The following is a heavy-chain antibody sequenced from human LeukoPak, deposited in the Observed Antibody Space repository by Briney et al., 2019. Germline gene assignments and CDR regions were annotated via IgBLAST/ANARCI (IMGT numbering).Heavy chain of an antibody. CDR1: GGSISSYY. D-gene: IGHD6-13*01. V-gene: IGHV4-59*12. Sequence: PSETLSLTCTVSGGSISSYYWSWIRQPPGKGLEWIGYIYYSGSTNYNPSLKSRVTISVDTSKNQFSLKLSSVTAADTAVYYCARAGIAAAGGDYWGQGTLVTVSS. J-gene: IGHJ4*02. CDR2: IYYSGST. CDR3: ARAGIAAAGGDY.